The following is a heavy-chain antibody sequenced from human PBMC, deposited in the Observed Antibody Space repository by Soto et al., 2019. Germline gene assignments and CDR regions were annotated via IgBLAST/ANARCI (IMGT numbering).Heavy chain of an antibody. Sequence: ASVKVSCKASEGTFSSYAISWVRQAPGQGLEWMGGIIPIFGTANYAQKFQGRVTITADKSTSTAYMELSSLRSEDTAVYYCARVIVVVPAAISAGWFGPWGQGTLVTVSS. V-gene: IGHV1-69*06. D-gene: IGHD2-2*01. J-gene: IGHJ5*02. CDR1: EGTFSSYA. CDR2: IIPIFGTA. CDR3: ARVIVVVPAAISAGWFGP.